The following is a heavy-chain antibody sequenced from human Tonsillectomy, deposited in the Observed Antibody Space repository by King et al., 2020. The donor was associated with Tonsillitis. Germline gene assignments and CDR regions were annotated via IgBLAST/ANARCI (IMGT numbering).Heavy chain of an antibody. D-gene: IGHD3-22*01. J-gene: IGHJ1*01. CDR2: IYHSGST. Sequence: LQLQESGSGLVKPSQTLSLTCAVSGGSISSGGYSWSWIRQPPGKGLEWIGYIYHSGSTYYNPSLKSRVTISVDRSKNQFSLKLSSVTAADTAVYYCARGYYDTSGYYPEYFHHWGPGTLVTVSS. V-gene: IGHV4-30-2*01. CDR1: GGSISSGGYS. CDR3: ARGYYDTSGYYPEYFHH.